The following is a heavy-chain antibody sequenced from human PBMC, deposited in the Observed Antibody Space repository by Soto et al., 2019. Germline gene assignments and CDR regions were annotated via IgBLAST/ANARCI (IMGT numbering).Heavy chain of an antibody. D-gene: IGHD6-19*01. Sequence: PSETLSLTCTVSGGTINSSHDYWGWIRQPPGKGLEWIGSIYYSGSINYNPSLKSRVTISVDTSKNHFSLKLSSVTAADTAVYYCARHLTYTRGGHFAYWGQGTLVPVSS. J-gene: IGHJ4*02. CDR3: ARHLTYTRGGHFAY. CDR2: IYYSGSI. V-gene: IGHV4-39*01. CDR1: GGTINSSHDY.